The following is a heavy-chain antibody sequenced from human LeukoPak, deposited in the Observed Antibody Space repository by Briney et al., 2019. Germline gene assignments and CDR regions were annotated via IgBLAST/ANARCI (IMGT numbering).Heavy chain of an antibody. CDR2: ISGSGGST. Sequence: GGSLRLSCAASGFTFSSYAMSWVRQAPGKGLEWVSAISGSGGSTYYADSVKGRFTISRDNSKNTLYLQMNSLRVEDTAVYYCAKAIVVVVAAPHYYYGMDVWGQGTTVTVSS. CDR3: AKAIVVVVAAPHYYYGMDV. J-gene: IGHJ6*02. D-gene: IGHD2-15*01. CDR1: GFTFSSYA. V-gene: IGHV3-23*01.